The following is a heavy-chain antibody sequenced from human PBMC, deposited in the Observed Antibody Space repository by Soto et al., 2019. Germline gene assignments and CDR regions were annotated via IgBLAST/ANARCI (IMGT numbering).Heavy chain of an antibody. J-gene: IGHJ4*02. CDR3: ARGADSAETFDY. Sequence: EVQLVESGGGLVQPGGSLRLSCAASGFTFSSYDMHWVRQATGKGLEWVSAIGTAGDTYYPGSVKGRFTISRENAKNSLYLQMNSLRAEDTAVSYCARGADSAETFDYWGQGTLVTVSS. V-gene: IGHV3-13*01. CDR2: IGTAGDT. D-gene: IGHD2-21*02. CDR1: GFTFSSYD.